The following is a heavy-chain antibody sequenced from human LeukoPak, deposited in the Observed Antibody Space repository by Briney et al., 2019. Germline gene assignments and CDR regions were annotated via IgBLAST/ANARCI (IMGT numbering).Heavy chain of an antibody. CDR2: IKQDGSEK. Sequence: PGRSLRLSCAASGFTFRSYWMSWVRQAPGKGLEWVANIKQDGSEKYYVDSVKGRFTISRDNAKNSLYLQMNSLRAEDTAVYYCARAAGSMIMDYWGQGTLVTVSS. CDR3: ARAAGSMIMDY. D-gene: IGHD3-22*01. J-gene: IGHJ4*02. CDR1: GFTFRSYW. V-gene: IGHV3-7*01.